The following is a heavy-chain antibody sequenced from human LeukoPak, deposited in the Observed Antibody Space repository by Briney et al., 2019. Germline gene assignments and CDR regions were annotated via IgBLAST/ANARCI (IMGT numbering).Heavy chain of an antibody. J-gene: IGHJ4*02. D-gene: IGHD4-17*01. CDR1: GGSISGYY. CDR2: FHYSGST. V-gene: IGHV4-59*01. Sequence: PSETLSLTCTVSGGSISGYYWSWIRQPPGKGLEWIGYFHYSGSTNYNPSLKSRVTISVDMSKNRFSLNLSSVTAADTAIYYCARVLSLDYGDLYFDYWGQGSLVTVSS. CDR3: ARVLSLDYGDLYFDY.